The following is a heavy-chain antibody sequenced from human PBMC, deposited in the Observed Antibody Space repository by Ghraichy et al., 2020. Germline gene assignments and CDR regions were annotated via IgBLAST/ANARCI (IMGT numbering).Heavy chain of an antibody. CDR1: GFTVTTNS. V-gene: IGHV3-53*01. Sequence: GGSLRLSCAASGFTVTTNSMSWVRQAPGKGLEWVSVIYSAGYAYYADSVKGRFTISRDTSKNTLYLHMNSLRAEDTAFYYCAGDPPGGSGFYYFNSWGQGTLVTVSS. D-gene: IGHD6-19*01. CDR2: IYSAGYA. J-gene: IGHJ4*02. CDR3: AGDPPGGSGFYYFNS.